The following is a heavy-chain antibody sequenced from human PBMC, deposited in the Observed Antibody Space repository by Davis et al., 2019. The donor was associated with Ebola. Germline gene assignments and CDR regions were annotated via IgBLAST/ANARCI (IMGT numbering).Heavy chain of an antibody. CDR3: AKDRSYDNSPLYFESET. CDR1: GGTFSCYA. CDR2: VIPIFDTA. Sequence: SVKVSCKASGGTFSCYACIWVRQALGQGLEWVGGVIPIFDTASYAHNFQDRVTITADESRITAYLELSSLRSEDTAVYYCAKDRSYDNSPLYFESETWGQGTLVTVSS. D-gene: IGHD3-22*01. V-gene: IGHV1-69*13. J-gene: IGHJ4*02.